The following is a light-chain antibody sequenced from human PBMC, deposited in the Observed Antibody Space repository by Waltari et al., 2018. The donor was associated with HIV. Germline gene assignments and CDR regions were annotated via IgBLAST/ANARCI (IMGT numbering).Light chain of an antibody. J-gene: IGLJ3*02. V-gene: IGLV1-47*01. CDR1: SSNIGRHS. CDR2: RND. CDR3: AAYDDNLPGWM. Sequence: QSVLTQPPSASGTPGQRVTISCSGSSSNIGRHSLFWYQQFPGTAPKVLICRNDQPPSGVPVRFSASRSVTSASLVIIGLRSEDEADYYCAAYDDNLPGWMFGGGTKLTAL.